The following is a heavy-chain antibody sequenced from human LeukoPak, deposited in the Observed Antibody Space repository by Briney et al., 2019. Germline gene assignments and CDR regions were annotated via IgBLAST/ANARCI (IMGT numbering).Heavy chain of an antibody. J-gene: IGHJ4*02. CDR3: AKGLVGDDY. Sequence: GGSLRLSCAASGFTFSDYGMHWVRQAPGKGLEWVAVISDDGISKNYADSVKGRFTISRDNSENTLYLQMNRLRTEDTAVYYCAKGLVGDDYWGQGTLVTVSS. D-gene: IGHD2-2*01. CDR1: GFTFSDYG. CDR2: ISDDGISK. V-gene: IGHV3-30*18.